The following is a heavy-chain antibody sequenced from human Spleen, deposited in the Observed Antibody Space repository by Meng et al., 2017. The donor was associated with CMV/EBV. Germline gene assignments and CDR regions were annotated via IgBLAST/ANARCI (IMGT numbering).Heavy chain of an antibody. D-gene: IGHD5-18*01. V-gene: IGHV3-23*01. CDR2: ISGSGGST. J-gene: IGHJ6*02. CDR1: GFTFSSYA. Sequence: GESLKISCAASGFTFSSYAMSWVRQAPGKGLEWVSAISGSGGSTYYADSVKGRFTISRDNSKNTLYLQMNSLIAEDTAVYYCAGRGYTYGDLNYYYYYGMDVWGQGTTVTVSS. CDR3: AGRGYTYGDLNYYYYYGMDV.